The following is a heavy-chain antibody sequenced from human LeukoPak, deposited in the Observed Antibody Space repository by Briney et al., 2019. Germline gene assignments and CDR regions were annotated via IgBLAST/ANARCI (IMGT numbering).Heavy chain of an antibody. Sequence: SETLSLTCTVSGDSIINYYWSWIRQPAGKGLEWIGRINTSGSTNYNPSLKSRVTMSVDTSRDQFSLKLSSVTAADTAVYYCARHKRWLRLRGISYYYGMDVWGQGTTVTVSS. V-gene: IGHV4-4*07. CDR3: ARHKRWLRLRGISYYYGMDV. D-gene: IGHD5-12*01. CDR1: GDSIINYY. CDR2: INTSGST. J-gene: IGHJ6*02.